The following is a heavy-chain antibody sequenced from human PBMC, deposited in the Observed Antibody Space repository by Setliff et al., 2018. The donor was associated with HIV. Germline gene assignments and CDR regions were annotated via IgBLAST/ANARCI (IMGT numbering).Heavy chain of an antibody. Sequence: ASVKVSCKASGYTFSHYPMHWVRQAPGQRPEWMGWINTGNGNTKYSQKFQDGVTITRDTSADTVYMELSSLRSEDTAVYYCARGPYKHSGRTTYYYYMDVWGKGTTVTVSS. J-gene: IGHJ6*03. CDR3: ARGPYKHSGRTTYYYYMDV. V-gene: IGHV1-3*04. CDR1: GYTFSHYP. D-gene: IGHD1-26*01. CDR2: INTGNGNT.